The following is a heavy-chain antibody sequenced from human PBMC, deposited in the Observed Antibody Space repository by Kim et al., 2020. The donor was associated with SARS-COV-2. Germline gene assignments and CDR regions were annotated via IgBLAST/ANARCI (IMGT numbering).Heavy chain of an antibody. D-gene: IGHD3-16*01. V-gene: IGHV3-7*01. J-gene: IGHJ4*02. CDR3: AKGGGSL. CDR2: DGNGK. Sequence: DGNGKYYVDSVKGRFTNSRDNARNSMFMQMNSLGAEDTAVYYCAKGGGSLWGQGTLVTVSS.